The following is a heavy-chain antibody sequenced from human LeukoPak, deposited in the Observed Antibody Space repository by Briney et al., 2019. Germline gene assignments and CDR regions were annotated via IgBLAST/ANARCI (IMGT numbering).Heavy chain of an antibody. J-gene: IGHJ4*02. V-gene: IGHV1-46*01. CDR2: INPSGGST. Sequence: GASVKVSCKASGYTFTSYYMHWVRQAPGQGLEWMGIINPSGGSTSYAQKFQGRVTMTRDTSTSTVYMELSSLRSEDTAVYYCARGAIMVRGVPTFDYWGQGTLVTVSS. D-gene: IGHD3-10*01. CDR1: GYTFTSYY. CDR3: ARGAIMVRGVPTFDY.